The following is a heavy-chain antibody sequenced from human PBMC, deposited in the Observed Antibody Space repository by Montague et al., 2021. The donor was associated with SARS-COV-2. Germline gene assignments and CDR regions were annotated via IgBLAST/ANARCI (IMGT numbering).Heavy chain of an antibody. CDR3: ARVGIYYYYGMDV. CDR2: ISSSSSYI. J-gene: IGHJ6*02. V-gene: IGHV3-21*01. D-gene: IGHD1-26*01. CDR1: GFTLSSYT. Sequence: SLRLSCAASGFTLSSYTMNWVRQAPGKGLEWVSSISSSSSYISYADLVKGRFTISRDNAKNSLHLQMNSLRAEDTAVYYCARVGIYYYYGMDVWGQGTTVTVSS.